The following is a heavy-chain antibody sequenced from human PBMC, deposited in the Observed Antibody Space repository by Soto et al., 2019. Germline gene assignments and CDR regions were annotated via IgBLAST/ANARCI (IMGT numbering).Heavy chain of an antibody. J-gene: IGHJ3*02. CDR3: AKGLSSGAIEDDAFDI. CDR2: ISYDGSNK. D-gene: IGHD3-10*01. CDR1: GFTFSSYG. Sequence: QVQLVESGGGVVQPGRSLRLSCAASGFTFSSYGMHWVRQAPGKGLEWVAVISYDGSNKYYADSVKGRFTISRDNSKNTLYLQMNSLRAEDTAVYYCAKGLSSGAIEDDAFDIWGQGTMVTVSS. V-gene: IGHV3-30*18.